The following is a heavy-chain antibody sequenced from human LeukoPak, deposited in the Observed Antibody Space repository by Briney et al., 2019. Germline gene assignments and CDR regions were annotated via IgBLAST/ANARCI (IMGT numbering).Heavy chain of an antibody. CDR3: ARAVEGYSSSQEDY. V-gene: IGHV1-69*13. J-gene: IGHJ4*02. Sequence: ASVKVSCKASGGTFSSYAISWVRQAPGQGLGWMGGIIPIFGTANYAQKFQGRVTITADESTSTAYMELSSLRSEDTAVYYCARAVEGYSSSQEDYWGQGTLVTVSS. CDR1: GGTFSSYA. D-gene: IGHD6-13*01. CDR2: IIPIFGTA.